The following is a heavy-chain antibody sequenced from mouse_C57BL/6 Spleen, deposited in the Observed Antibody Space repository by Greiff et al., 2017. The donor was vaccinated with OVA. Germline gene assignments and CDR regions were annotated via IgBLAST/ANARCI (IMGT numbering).Heavy chain of an antibody. V-gene: IGHV1-22*01. CDR2: INPNNGGT. CDR1: GYTFTDYN. Sequence: VQLKQSGPELVKPGASVKMSCKASGYTFTDYNMHWVKQSHGKSLEWIGYINPNNGGTSYNQKFKGKATLTVNKSSSTAYMELRSLTSEDSAVYYCARDGDDYEDFDYWGQGTTLTVSS. CDR3: ARDGDDYEDFDY. D-gene: IGHD2-4*01. J-gene: IGHJ2*01.